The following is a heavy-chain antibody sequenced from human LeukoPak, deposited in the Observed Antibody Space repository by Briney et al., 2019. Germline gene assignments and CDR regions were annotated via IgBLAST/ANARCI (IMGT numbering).Heavy chain of an antibody. CDR2: INTHTGNP. CDR3: ARGTAEPDY. V-gene: IGHV7-4-1*02. Sequence: EASVKVSCKASGYTFTSFSMNWVRQAPGHGPEWMGWINTHTGNPTYAQGFTGRFVFSLDTSVSTAYLHISSLKAEDTAVYYCARGTAEPDYWGQGTLVTVSS. J-gene: IGHJ4*02. CDR1: GYTFTSFS. D-gene: IGHD5-18*01.